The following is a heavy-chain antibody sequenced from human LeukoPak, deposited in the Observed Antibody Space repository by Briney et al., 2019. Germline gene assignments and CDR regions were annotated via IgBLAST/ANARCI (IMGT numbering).Heavy chain of an antibody. Sequence: SETLSPTCTVSGGSISSGGYYWSWIRQPPGKGLEWIGYIYSSGSTNSNPSLKSRVTISVDTSKSQFSLKMTSVTAADTAVYYCARQGSGGRAFDIWGQGTMVTVSS. CDR1: GGSISSGGYY. CDR2: IYSSGST. J-gene: IGHJ3*02. V-gene: IGHV4-61*08. CDR3: ARQGSGGRAFDI. D-gene: IGHD1-26*01.